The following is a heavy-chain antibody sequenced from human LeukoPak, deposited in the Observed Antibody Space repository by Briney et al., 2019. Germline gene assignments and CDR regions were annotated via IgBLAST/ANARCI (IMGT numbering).Heavy chain of an antibody. CDR3: AKDSSTSNYYYGLDV. CDR2: ISYDGVNE. V-gene: IGHV3-30*02. D-gene: IGHD6-13*01. Sequence: PGGSLRLSCASSGFPFSSYGMHWVRQAPGKGLEWVSYISYDGVNEYYADSVKGRFIISRDNSKNTLYLQMNSLRGDDTGMYFCAKDSSTSNYYYGLDVWGQGTTVTVSS. J-gene: IGHJ6*02. CDR1: GFPFSSYG.